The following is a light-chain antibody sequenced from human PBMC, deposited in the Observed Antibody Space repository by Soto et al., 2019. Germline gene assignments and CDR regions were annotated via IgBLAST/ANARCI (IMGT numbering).Light chain of an antibody. CDR3: QQYDRASWT. V-gene: IGKV1-5*03. J-gene: IGKJ1*01. Sequence: DIQMTQSPSTLSASVGDRVIITCRASQSISSWLAWYQQKPGKAPNLLIYRASTLKSGIPSRFSGSGSGTEFNLTISSLQPDDFATYYCQQYDRASWTLGPGTKVEIK. CDR2: RAS. CDR1: QSISSW.